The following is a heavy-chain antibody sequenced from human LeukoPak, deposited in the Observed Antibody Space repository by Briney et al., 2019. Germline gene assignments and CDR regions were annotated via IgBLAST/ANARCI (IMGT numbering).Heavy chain of an antibody. CDR1: GFTFSSYW. CDR2: IKQDGSEK. D-gene: IGHD1-26*01. CDR3: ARAGTQKKWELGGAFDI. Sequence: PGGSLRLSCAASGFTFSSYWMSWVRQAPGKGLEWVANIKQDGSEKYYVDSVKGRFTISRDNSKNTLYLQMNSLRAEDTAVYYCARAGTQKKWELGGAFDIWGQGTMVTVSS. J-gene: IGHJ3*02. V-gene: IGHV3-7*01.